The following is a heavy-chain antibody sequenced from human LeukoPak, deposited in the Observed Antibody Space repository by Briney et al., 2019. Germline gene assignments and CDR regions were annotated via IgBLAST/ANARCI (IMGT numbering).Heavy chain of an antibody. CDR3: ARAVVPAANPAFDI. CDR2: IYYSGST. V-gene: IGHV4-39*07. Sequence: SETLSLTCTVSGGSISSSSYYWGWIRQPPGKGLEWIGSIYYSGSTYYNPSLKSRVTISVDTSKNQFSLKLSSVTAADTAVYYCARAVVPAANPAFDIWGQGTMVTVSS. D-gene: IGHD2-2*01. CDR1: GGSISSSSYY. J-gene: IGHJ3*02.